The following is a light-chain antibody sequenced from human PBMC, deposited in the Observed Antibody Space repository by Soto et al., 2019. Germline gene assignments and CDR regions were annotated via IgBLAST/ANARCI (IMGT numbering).Light chain of an antibody. V-gene: IGKV1D-12*01. CDR3: QQANSFPRT. J-gene: IGKJ1*01. Sequence: DIQMTQSPSSVSASVGDRVTITCRASQAISTWLAWYQQKPGKAPKLLIYAASNLQTGVPSRFSGSGSGTDFTLPIRSLQHEDFPTYYCQQANSFPRTFGQGTKVEIK. CDR2: AAS. CDR1: QAISTW.